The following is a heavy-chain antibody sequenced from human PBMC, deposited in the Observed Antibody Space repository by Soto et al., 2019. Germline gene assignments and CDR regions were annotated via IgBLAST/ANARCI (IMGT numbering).Heavy chain of an antibody. Sequence: GSLRLSCAASGFTFTSCAMNWVRQAPGKGLEWVSSISTTGGSTYYADSVKGRFTMSRDNSKNTLYLQMNSLGAEDTAVYYCARDRESCSVASCFGSNWFDPWGQGALVTVSS. J-gene: IGHJ5*02. CDR1: GFTFTSCA. CDR3: ARDRESCSVASCFGSNWFDP. V-gene: IGHV3-23*01. D-gene: IGHD2-15*01. CDR2: ISTTGGST.